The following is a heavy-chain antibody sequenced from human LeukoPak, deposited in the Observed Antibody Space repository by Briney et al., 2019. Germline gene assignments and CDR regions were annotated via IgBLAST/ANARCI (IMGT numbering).Heavy chain of an antibody. CDR3: ARESSGYFY. D-gene: IGHD3-22*01. J-gene: IGHJ4*02. Sequence: PGGSLRLSCAASGFNFSSYSMNWVRQAPGKGLEWVSSISSSSSFRYYADSVKGRFTISRDNAKNSLYLQMNSLRAEDTAVYYCARESSGYFYWGQGTLVTVFS. CDR1: GFNFSSYS. V-gene: IGHV3-21*01. CDR2: ISSSSSFR.